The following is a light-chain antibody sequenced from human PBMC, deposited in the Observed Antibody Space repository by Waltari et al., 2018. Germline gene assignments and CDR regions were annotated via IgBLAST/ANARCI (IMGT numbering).Light chain of an antibody. CDR3: QQFHSLPYT. Sequence: DIQMTQSPSSLSASVGDRGTFTCQATQDITTSLSWFQQKPGEAPRLLIYDASTLQPGVPSRFSGTGSATGFSLTITSLQLDDSATYYCQQFHSLPYTFARGTKLHIK. CDR1: QDITTS. J-gene: IGKJ2*01. CDR2: DAS. V-gene: IGKV1-33*01.